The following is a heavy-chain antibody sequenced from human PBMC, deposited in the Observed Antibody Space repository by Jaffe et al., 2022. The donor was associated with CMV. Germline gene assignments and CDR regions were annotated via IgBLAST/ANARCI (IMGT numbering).Heavy chain of an antibody. CDR3: ARDQDSTMTGFDYGMDV. Sequence: QVQLQESGPGLVKSSETLSLTCTVSGGSISSYFWSWLRQPAGKGLEWIGRIYTSGSTNYNPSLKSRVTMSVDTSKNQISLKLTSVTAADTAVYYCARDQDSTMTGFDYGMDVWGQGTTVTVSS. V-gene: IGHV4-4*07. D-gene: IGHD3-22*01. J-gene: IGHJ6*02. CDR2: IYTSGST. CDR1: GGSISSYF.